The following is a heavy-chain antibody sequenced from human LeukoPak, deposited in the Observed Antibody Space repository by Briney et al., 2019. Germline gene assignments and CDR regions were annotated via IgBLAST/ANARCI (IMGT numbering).Heavy chain of an antibody. D-gene: IGHD3-16*02. CDR1: GGSIGTYY. V-gene: IGHV4-59*08. CDR2: IYVTGT. Sequence: SETLSLTCTVSGGSIGTYYWSWIRQSPGKGLEWIGYIYVTGTRYNPYLQSRVTISVDRSRNQFFLNMSFVTAADTAVYYCARHIGGGIEDMDVWGKGTKVIVSS. CDR3: ARHIGGGIEDMDV. J-gene: IGHJ6*03.